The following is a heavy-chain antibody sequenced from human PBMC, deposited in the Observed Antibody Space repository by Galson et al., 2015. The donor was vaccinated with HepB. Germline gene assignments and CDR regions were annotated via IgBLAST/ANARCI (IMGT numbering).Heavy chain of an antibody. V-gene: IGHV1-69*13. CDR3: AKGHITYSSSWSRYYSDY. CDR2: IIPIFGTA. Sequence: SVKVSCKASGGTFSSYAISWVRQAPGQGLEWMGGIIPIFGTANYAQKFQGRVTITADESTSTAYMELSSLRSEDTAMYYCAKGHITYSSSWSRYYSDYWGQGTLVTVSS. J-gene: IGHJ4*02. CDR1: GGTFSSYA. D-gene: IGHD6-13*01.